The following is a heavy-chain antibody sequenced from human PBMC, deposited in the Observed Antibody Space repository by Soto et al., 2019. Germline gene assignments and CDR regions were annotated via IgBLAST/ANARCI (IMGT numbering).Heavy chain of an antibody. CDR2: INHSGST. CDR1: GGSFSGYY. J-gene: IGHJ6*02. Sequence: SETLSLTCAVYGGSFSGYYWSWIRQPPGKGLEWIGEINHSGSTNYNPSLKSRVTISVDTSKNQFSLKLSSVTAADTAVYYCASLLGSGYFSGGSDYYYYYGMDVWGQGATVTVSS. CDR3: ASLLGSGYFSGGSDYYYYYGMDV. V-gene: IGHV4-34*01. D-gene: IGHD3-3*01.